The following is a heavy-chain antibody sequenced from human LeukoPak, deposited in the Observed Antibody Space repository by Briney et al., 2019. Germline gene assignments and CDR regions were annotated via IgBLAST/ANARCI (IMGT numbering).Heavy chain of an antibody. CDR3: VTYYYGSSAPKRNY. Sequence: SETLSLTCAVYGGSFSDYFWSWSRQPPGKGLEWIGEISHSGSTTYNPSLRSRVTISGDTSKKQFSLKLSSVIAADTAVYYCVTYYYGSSAPKRNYWGQGILVTVSS. CDR2: ISHSGST. CDR1: GGSFSDYF. V-gene: IGHV4-34*01. J-gene: IGHJ4*02. D-gene: IGHD3-22*01.